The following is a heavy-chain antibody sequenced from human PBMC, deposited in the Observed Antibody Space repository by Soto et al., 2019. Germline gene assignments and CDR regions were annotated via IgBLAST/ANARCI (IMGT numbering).Heavy chain of an antibody. D-gene: IGHD2-8*01. J-gene: IGHJ5*02. V-gene: IGHV3-7*01. Sequence: EVQLVESGGGLVQPGGSLRLSCAASGFTFSAHWMGWVCQAPGKGLECVASIKGDGSEKYYVDSVEGRFTISRDNAKNSLYLQLNSLRAEDTAVYYCARDQWRSFYPWGQGTLVIVSS. CDR2: IKGDGSEK. CDR3: ARDQWRSFYP. CDR1: GFTFSAHW.